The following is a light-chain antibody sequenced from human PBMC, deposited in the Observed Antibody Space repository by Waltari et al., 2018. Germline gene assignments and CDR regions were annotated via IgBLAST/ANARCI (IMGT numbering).Light chain of an antibody. CDR1: PSLLYSGGHTY. CDR2: LTS. V-gene: IGKV2-28*01. CDR3: MQSLHLIT. Sequence: DIVMTQSPLSLPVTPGQPASISCRSSPSLLYSGGHTYLDWYLPNPGQSPQRLIYLTSKRASGVPERFSGSGSGTEFTLKISRVEAEDVGVYYCMQSLHLITFGQGTRLEIK. J-gene: IGKJ5*01.